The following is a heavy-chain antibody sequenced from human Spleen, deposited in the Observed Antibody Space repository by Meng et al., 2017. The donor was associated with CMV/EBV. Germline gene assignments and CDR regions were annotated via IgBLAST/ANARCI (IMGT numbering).Heavy chain of an antibody. CDR3: ASLGYNWNYVDV. D-gene: IGHD1-20*01. V-gene: IGHV4-59*01. CDR2: IYYSGST. Sequence: SETLSLTCTVSGGSISSYYWSWIRQPPGKGLEWIGYIYYSGSTNYNPSLKSRVTISVDTSKNQFSLKLSSVTAADTAVYYCASLGYNWNYVDVWGQGTTVTVSS. CDR1: GGSISSYY. J-gene: IGHJ6*03.